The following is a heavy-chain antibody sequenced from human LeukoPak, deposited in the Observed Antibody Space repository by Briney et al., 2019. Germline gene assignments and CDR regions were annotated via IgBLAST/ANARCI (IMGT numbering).Heavy chain of an antibody. CDR1: GFTFSSYA. Sequence: GRSLRLSCAASGFTFSSYAMSWVRQAPGKGLEWVSLIYSSDGAYYADSVKGRFTISRDNSKNTLYLQMNSLRAEDTAVYYCARDADSWGQGTLVTVSS. CDR3: ARDADS. J-gene: IGHJ4*02. V-gene: IGHV3-66*01. CDR2: IYSSDGA.